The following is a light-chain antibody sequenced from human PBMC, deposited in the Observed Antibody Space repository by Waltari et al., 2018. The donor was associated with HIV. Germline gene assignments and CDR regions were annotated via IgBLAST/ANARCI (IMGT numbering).Light chain of an antibody. J-gene: IGKJ4*01. Sequence: EIVLTQSPATLSLSPGERATLSCRASQSVSNFLAWYQHKSGQAPRLLILDASNRATGIPARFSGSGSGTDFTLTISSLEPEDFAVYYCQQRSDWRRLTFGGGTKLEIK. V-gene: IGKV3-11*01. CDR3: QQRSDWRRLT. CDR1: QSVSNF. CDR2: DAS.